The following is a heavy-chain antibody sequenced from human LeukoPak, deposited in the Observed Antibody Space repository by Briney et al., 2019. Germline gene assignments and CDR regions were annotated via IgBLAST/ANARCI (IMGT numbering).Heavy chain of an antibody. CDR1: GGSVSSGSYY. Sequence: SETLSLTCTVSGGSVSSGSYYWSWIRQPPGKGLEWIGYIYYSGSTNHNPSLKSRVTISVDTSKNQFSLKLSSVTAADTAVYYCARVSGYCSSTSCYEDYYYGMDAWGQGTTVTVSS. CDR2: IYYSGST. V-gene: IGHV4-61*01. CDR3: ARVSGYCSSTSCYEDYYYGMDA. D-gene: IGHD2-2*01. J-gene: IGHJ6*02.